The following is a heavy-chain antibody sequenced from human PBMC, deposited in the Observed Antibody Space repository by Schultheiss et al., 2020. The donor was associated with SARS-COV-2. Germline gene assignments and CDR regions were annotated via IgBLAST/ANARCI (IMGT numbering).Heavy chain of an antibody. CDR1: GFTFSYYY. CDR3: ASAIEPMIVVVIPWD. V-gene: IGHV3-74*01. Sequence: GGSLRLSCSASGFTFSYYYMHWFRQAPGKGLVWVSRIGTDVNSVYYADFVKGRFTISRDNAKNTLYLQMNSLRAEDTAVYYCASAIEPMIVVVIPWDWGQGTLVTVSS. J-gene: IGHJ4*02. D-gene: IGHD3-22*01. CDR2: IGTDVNSV.